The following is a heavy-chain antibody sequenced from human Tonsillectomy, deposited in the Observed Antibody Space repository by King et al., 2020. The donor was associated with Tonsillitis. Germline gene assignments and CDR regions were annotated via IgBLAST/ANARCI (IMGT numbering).Heavy chain of an antibody. CDR1: GFTFDDYA. J-gene: IGHJ4*02. Sequence: VQLVESGGGVVQPGGSLRLSCAASGFTFDDYAMHWVRQAPGKGLEWVSLISGDGGRSYYADSVKGRFTISRDNSKNSLYMQMNSLRTEDTALYYCAKDSIAVNYFDYWGQGTLVTVSS. CDR2: ISGDGGRS. CDR3: AKDSIAVNYFDY. V-gene: IGHV3-43*02. D-gene: IGHD6-19*01.